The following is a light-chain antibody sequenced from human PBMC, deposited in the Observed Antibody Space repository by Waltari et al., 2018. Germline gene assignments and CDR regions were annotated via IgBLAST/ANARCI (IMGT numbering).Light chain of an antibody. J-gene: IGKJ4*01. V-gene: IGKV1-39*01. CDR3: QQSSSSPHT. Sequence: DIEMTQSPSSLSASIVDRVTITYRASQASSGYLNWYQQKPGRAPKLLIYTASTLQSGVSSRFSGSGYGTDVTLTISSLQPEDFAIYSCQQSSSSPHTFGGGTKVE. CDR1: QASSGY. CDR2: TAS.